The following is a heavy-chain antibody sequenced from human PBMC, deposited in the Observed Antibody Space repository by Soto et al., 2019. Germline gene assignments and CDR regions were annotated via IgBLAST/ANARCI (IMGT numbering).Heavy chain of an antibody. J-gene: IGHJ5*02. CDR3: ARRSSSGWYVPGWFDP. V-gene: IGHV4-39*01. CDR2: IYYSGST. CDR1: GGSISSSSYY. D-gene: IGHD6-13*01. Sequence: SETLSLTCTVSGGSISSSSYYWGWIRQPPGKGLEWIGSIYYSGSTYYNPSLKSRVTISVDTSKNQFSLKPSSVTAADTAVYYCARRSSSGWYVPGWFDPWGQGTLVTVSS.